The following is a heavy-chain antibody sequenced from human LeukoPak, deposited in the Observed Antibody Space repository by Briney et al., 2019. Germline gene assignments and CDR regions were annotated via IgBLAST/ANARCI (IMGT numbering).Heavy chain of an antibody. CDR2: IYYVGST. D-gene: IGHD1-14*01. V-gene: IGHV4-39*07. J-gene: IGHJ6*03. Sequence: PSETLSLTCTVSGGSISSSGYYWGWIRQPPGKGLEWLGNIYYVGSTYYNPSLNSRVTISVDTSKNHVSLKLNSATAADPAIYCCARRDRYLSVSAYFLDVWGRGTTVTVSS. CDR3: ARRDRYLSVSAYFLDV. CDR1: GGSISSSGYY.